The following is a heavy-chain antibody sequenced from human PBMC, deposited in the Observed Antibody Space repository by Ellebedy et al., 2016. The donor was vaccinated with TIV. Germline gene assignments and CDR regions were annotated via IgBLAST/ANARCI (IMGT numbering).Heavy chain of an antibody. CDR1: GYTFISYG. Sequence: TSVKVSCKTSGYTFISYGVTRVRQAPGHGLEWVGWISAFHGTPQYAQKFQDRVTLTSDTSTSTAYMELRSLRSDDTAIYYCARRYTLSRYDYWGQGTQVTVSS. V-gene: IGHV1-18*01. J-gene: IGHJ4*02. CDR2: ISAFHGTP. CDR3: ARRYTLSRYDY. D-gene: IGHD3-16*02.